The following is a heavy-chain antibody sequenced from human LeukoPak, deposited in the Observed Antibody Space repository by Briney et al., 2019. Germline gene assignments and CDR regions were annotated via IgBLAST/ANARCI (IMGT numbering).Heavy chain of an antibody. V-gene: IGHV4-39*01. Sequence: SETLSLTCTASGGSISSSSYYWGWIRQPPGKGLEWIGSIYYSGSTYYNPSLKSRVTISVDTSKNQFSLKLSSVTAADTAVYYCARVLIAVDAFDIWGQGTMVTVSS. J-gene: IGHJ3*02. D-gene: IGHD6-19*01. CDR3: ARVLIAVDAFDI. CDR1: GGSISSSSYY. CDR2: IYYSGST.